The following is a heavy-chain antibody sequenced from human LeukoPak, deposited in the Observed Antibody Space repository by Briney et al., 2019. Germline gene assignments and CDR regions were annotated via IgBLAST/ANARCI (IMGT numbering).Heavy chain of an antibody. D-gene: IGHD6-19*01. Sequence: GGSLRLSCAASGFTVSSNYMSWVRQAPGKGLEWVSVIYSGGSTYYADSVKGRFTISRHNPKNTLYLQMNSLRAEDTAVYYCARGAVAGPFFDYWGQGTLVTVSS. CDR1: GFTVSSNY. V-gene: IGHV3-53*04. J-gene: IGHJ4*02. CDR3: ARGAVAGPFFDY. CDR2: IYSGGST.